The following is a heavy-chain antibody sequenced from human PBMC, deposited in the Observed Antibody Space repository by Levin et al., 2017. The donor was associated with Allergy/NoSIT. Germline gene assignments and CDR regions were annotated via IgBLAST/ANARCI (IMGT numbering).Heavy chain of an antibody. CDR1: GFTFTNAW. CDR3: TTVASGYYYSDY. D-gene: IGHD3-22*01. CDR2: IKSNADGGTA. V-gene: IGHV3-15*01. J-gene: IGHJ4*02. Sequence: ETLSLTCAASGFTFTNAWMSWVRQAPGKGLEWVGRIKSNADGGTADYAAPVKGRFTISRDDSKNTLYLQMNSLKTEDTAFYYCTTVASGYYYSDYWGQGTLVTVSS.